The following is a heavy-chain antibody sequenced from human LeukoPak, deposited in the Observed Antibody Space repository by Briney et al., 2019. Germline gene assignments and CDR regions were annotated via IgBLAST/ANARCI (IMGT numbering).Heavy chain of an antibody. CDR2: IYHSGST. Sequence: SETLSLTCTVSGGSVSSNNYQWNWIRQPPGKGLEWIGDIYHSGSTYYNPSLKSRVTISVDTSKNQFSLKLSSVTAADTAVYYCARDGLYGGATFSFDYWGQGTLVTVSS. J-gene: IGHJ4*02. D-gene: IGHD1-26*01. CDR3: ARDGLYGGATFSFDY. CDR1: GGSVSSNNYQ. V-gene: IGHV4-61*01.